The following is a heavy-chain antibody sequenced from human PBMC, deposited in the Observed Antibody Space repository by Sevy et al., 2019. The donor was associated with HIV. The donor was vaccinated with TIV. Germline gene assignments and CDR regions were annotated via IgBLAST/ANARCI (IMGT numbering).Heavy chain of an antibody. D-gene: IGHD2-15*01. CDR1: GYTFTSYR. V-gene: IGHV1-18*01. CDR3: ARAYCSAGSCYSLAH. CDR2: ISALNGDT. Sequence: ASVKVSCKASGYTFTSYRIYWVRQAPGQGFEWMGWISALNGDTNYVPSLQGRVTMITDTSTTTAYIELRSLRSDDTAVYYCARAYCSAGSCYSLAHWGQGTLVTVSS. J-gene: IGHJ4*02.